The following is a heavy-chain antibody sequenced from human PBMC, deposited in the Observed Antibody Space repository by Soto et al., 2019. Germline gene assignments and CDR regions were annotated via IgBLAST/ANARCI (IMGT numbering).Heavy chain of an antibody. D-gene: IGHD3-10*01. CDR2: ISPFNGNT. CDR3: ARDQSLDRSYYYGIDV. CDR1: GSPFTHYG. J-gene: IGHJ6*02. V-gene: IGHV1-18*01. Sequence: ASVQVSCQSSGSPFTHYGITWVRQAPGQGPEWMGWISPFNGNTNYGQTFQGRVTLTTDTSTSTVYMELRSLRSDDTAVYYCARDQSLDRSYYYGIDVWGQGTTVTSP.